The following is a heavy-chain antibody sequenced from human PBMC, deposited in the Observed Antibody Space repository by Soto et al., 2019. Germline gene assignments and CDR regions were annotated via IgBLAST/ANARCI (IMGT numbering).Heavy chain of an antibody. Sequence: SEILSLSWTVSGGSISSYYCRWIRQPPGKGLEWIGYIFYSGSTNYNPSLKSRVTISVDTSKNHFSLNLSSVTAADTAVYYCARRYGYSFDYWGQGTLVTVSS. CDR1: GGSISSYY. V-gene: IGHV4-59*01. J-gene: IGHJ4*02. CDR3: ARRYGYSFDY. CDR2: IFYSGST. D-gene: IGHD4-4*01.